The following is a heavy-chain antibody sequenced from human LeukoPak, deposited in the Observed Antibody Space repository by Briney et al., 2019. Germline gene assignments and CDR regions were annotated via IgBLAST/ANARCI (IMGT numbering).Heavy chain of an antibody. J-gene: IGHJ4*02. CDR2: IYHSGST. CDR1: GYSISSGYY. Sequence: SETLSLTCTVSGYSISSGYYWGWIRQPPGKGLEWIGSIYHSGSTYYNPSLKSRVTISVDTSKNQFSLKLSSVTAADTAVYYCARLGTRIDYWGQGTLVTVSS. CDR3: ARLGTRIDY. V-gene: IGHV4-38-2*02. D-gene: IGHD2-2*01.